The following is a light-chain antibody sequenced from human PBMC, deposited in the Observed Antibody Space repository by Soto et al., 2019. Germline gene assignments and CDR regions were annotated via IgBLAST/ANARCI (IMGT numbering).Light chain of an antibody. J-gene: IGLJ2*01. CDR3: SSYTSSSTPVV. Sequence: QSALTQPASVSGSPGQSITISCTGTSSDVGGYNYVSWYQQHPGKATKLMIYDVSSRPSGVSNRFSGSKSGNTASLTISGLQAEDEADYYCSSYTSSSTPVVFGGGTKVTVL. CDR2: DVS. V-gene: IGLV2-14*01. CDR1: SSDVGGYNY.